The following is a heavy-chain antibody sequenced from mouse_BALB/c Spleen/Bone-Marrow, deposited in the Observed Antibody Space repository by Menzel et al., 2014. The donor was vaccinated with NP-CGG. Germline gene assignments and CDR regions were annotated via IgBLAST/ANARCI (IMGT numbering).Heavy chain of an antibody. CDR2: INPSNGGT. CDR3: TRGFAY. V-gene: IGHV1S81*02. CDR1: GYTFTSYY. J-gene: IGHJ3*01. Sequence: VQLQQSVAELVKPGASVKLSCKASGYTFTSYYMCWVKQRPGQGLEWIGEINPSNGGTNFNEKFKSKATLTVDKSSSTAYMQLSSLTSEDSAVYYCTRGFAYWDQGTLVTVSA.